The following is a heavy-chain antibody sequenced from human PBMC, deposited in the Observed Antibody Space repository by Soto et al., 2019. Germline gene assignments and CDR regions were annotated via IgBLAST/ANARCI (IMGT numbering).Heavy chain of an antibody. Sequence: ASVKVSCKASGYTFTSYDINWVRQAAGQGLEWVGWMNPSSANTGYTQKFQGRVTMTRDTSISTAYMELSNLTSEDTAMYYCVRVEAQPSQNWFDPWGQGTLVTVSS. J-gene: IGHJ5*02. CDR3: VRVEAQPSQNWFDP. CDR1: GYTFTSYD. CDR2: MNPSSANT. V-gene: IGHV1-8*01. D-gene: IGHD1-1*01.